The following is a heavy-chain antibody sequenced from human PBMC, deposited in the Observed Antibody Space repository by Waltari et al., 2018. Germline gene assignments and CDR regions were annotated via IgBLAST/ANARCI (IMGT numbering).Heavy chain of an antibody. V-gene: IGHV3-21*01. CDR2: ISRDSVYI. Sequence: EVQLVESGGGLVKPGGSLRLSCAASGSTFSTYGMTWVRQAPGKGLEWVSSISRDSVYIYYADSLKGRFTISRDNAKNSLYLQMNSLRAEDTAVYHCARIPVAGQWYFDLWGRGALVTVSS. CDR1: GSTFSTYG. CDR3: ARIPVAGQWYFDL. D-gene: IGHD6-19*01. J-gene: IGHJ2*01.